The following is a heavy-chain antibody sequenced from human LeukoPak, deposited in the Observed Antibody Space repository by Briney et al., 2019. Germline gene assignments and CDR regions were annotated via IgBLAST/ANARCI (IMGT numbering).Heavy chain of an antibody. D-gene: IGHD3-22*01. CDR3: ARNGLYDSSGYYYGR. CDR1: GYTFTSYG. Sequence: ASVKVSCKASGYTFTSYGISWVRQAPGQGLEWMGWISAYNGNTNYAQKLQGRVTMTTDTSTSTAYMELRSLRSDDTAVYYCARNGLYDSSGYYYGRWGQGTLVTVSS. J-gene: IGHJ4*02. V-gene: IGHV1-18*01. CDR2: ISAYNGNT.